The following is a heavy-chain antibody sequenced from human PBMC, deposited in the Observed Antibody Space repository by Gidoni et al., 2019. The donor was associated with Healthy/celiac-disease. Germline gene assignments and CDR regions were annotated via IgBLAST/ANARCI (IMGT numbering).Heavy chain of an antibody. V-gene: IGHV3-23*01. J-gene: IGHJ4*02. Sequence: EVQLLESGGGLVQPGGSLRLSCAASGFTFSSYAMSWVRQAPGKGLGWVSAISGSGGSTYYADSVKGRFTISRDNSKNTLYLQMNSLRAEDTAVYYCAKENVDTAMVLYYFDYWGQGTLVTVSS. D-gene: IGHD5-18*01. CDR3: AKENVDTAMVLYYFDY. CDR1: GFTFSSYA. CDR2: ISGSGGST.